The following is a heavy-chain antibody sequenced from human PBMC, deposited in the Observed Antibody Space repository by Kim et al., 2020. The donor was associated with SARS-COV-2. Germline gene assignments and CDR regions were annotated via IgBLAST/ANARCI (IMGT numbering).Heavy chain of an antibody. Sequence: GGSLRLSCTAPGFTFNKFAMSWVRQAPGKGLEWVSLISVRGDFTYYADSVKGRFTISRDNSKSTLYLQLNSLRAEDTAVYYCAKGGSTSNYAFDLWGQGTLVTVSS. D-gene: IGHD2-2*01. CDR3: AKGGSTSNYAFDL. V-gene: IGHV3-23*01. CDR2: ISVRGDFT. J-gene: IGHJ3*01. CDR1: GFTFNKFA.